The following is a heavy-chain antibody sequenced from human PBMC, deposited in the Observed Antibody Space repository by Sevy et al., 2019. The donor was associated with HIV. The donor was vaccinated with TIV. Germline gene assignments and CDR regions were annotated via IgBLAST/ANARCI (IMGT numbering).Heavy chain of an antibody. Sequence: GGSLRLSFAASGFTVSSNYMSWVRQAPGKGLEWVSVIYSGGSTYYADSVKGRFTISRDNSKNTLYLQMNSLRAEDTAVYYCARGDADGDPFDYWGQGTLVTVSS. J-gene: IGHJ4*02. D-gene: IGHD4-17*01. CDR3: ARGDADGDPFDY. CDR2: IYSGGST. V-gene: IGHV3-53*01. CDR1: GFTVSSNY.